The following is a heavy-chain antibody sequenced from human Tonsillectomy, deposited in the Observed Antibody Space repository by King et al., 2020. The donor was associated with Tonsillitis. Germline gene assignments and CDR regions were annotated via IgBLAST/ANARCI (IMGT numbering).Heavy chain of an antibody. CDR2: ISSSSSYI. Sequence: VQLVESGGGLVKPGGSLRLSCAASGFTFSSYSMNWVRQAPGKGLEWVSSISSSSSYIYYADSVKGRFTISRDNAKNSLYLQMNSLRAEDTAVYYCARESYYDSSGYPQYYYYYYYMDVWGKGTTVTVSS. V-gene: IGHV3-21*01. CDR1: GFTFSSYS. D-gene: IGHD3-22*01. CDR3: ARESYYDSSGYPQYYYYYYYMDV. J-gene: IGHJ6*03.